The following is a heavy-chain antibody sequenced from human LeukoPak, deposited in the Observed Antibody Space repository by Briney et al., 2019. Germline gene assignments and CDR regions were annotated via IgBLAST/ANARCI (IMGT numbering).Heavy chain of an antibody. CDR2: IYPGDSDT. CDR1: GYSFTSYR. J-gene: IGHJ4*02. V-gene: IGHV5-51*01. CDR3: ARCSSSGSDSDY. D-gene: IGHD1-26*01. Sequence: GESLKIPCKGSGYSFTSYRIGWVRQMPGKGLEWMGIIYPGDSDTKYSPSFQGQVTISADKSISTAYLQWSSLKASDTAIYYCARCSSSGSDSDYWGQGTLVTVSS.